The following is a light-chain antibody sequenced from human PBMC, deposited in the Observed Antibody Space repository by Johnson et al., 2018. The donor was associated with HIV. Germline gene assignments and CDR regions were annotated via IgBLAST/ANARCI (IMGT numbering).Light chain of an antibody. V-gene: IGLV1-51*01. CDR3: KTWDSSLSSV. J-gene: IGLJ1*01. CDR1: SSNIGNNY. CDR2: DNN. Sequence: QSLLTQPPSVSAAPGQKVTISCSGSSSNIGNNYVSWYQQLPGTAPKLLIYDNNKRPSGIPDRFSGSKSGTSATLGITGLQTGDEADYYCKTWDSSLSSVFGTGTKVTVL.